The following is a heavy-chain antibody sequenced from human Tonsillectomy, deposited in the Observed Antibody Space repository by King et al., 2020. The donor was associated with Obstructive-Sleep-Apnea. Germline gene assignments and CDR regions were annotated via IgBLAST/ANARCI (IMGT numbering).Heavy chain of an antibody. D-gene: IGHD6-13*01. J-gene: IGHJ4*02. V-gene: IGHV3-66*01. CDR3: VRVAFPPGFSSSWYYFDY. Sequence: VQLVESGGGLVQPGGSLRLSCAVSGLTVSGNYMSWVRQAPGKGLEWVSVIYSGGSTYYADSVKGRFTISRDNSTNVLYIQMNSLRAEDTAVYYCVRVAFPPGFSSSWYYFDYWGQGTLVTVSS. CDR2: IYSGGST. CDR1: GLTVSGNY.